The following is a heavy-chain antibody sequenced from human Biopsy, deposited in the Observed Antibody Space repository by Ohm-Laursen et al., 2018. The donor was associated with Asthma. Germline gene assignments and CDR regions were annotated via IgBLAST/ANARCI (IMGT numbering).Heavy chain of an antibody. CDR3: AKEVFPGWELRRGPDS. CDR1: GFSFSNYG. V-gene: IGHV3-30*18. J-gene: IGHJ4*02. D-gene: IGHD1-26*01. Sequence: SLRLSCTASGFSFSNYGMHWVRQAPGKGLDWVAVISFDGTNRNYTDSVKDRFTISRDNSRNTLHLEMNSLRAEDTAVYFCAKEVFPGWELRRGPDSWGQGTLVTVSS. CDR2: ISFDGTNR.